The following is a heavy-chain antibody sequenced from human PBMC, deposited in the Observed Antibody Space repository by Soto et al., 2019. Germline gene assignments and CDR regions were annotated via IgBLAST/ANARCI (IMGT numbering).Heavy chain of an antibody. CDR1: GFPFNNFG. V-gene: IGHV3-30*18. Sequence: PGGSLILSCVASGFPFNNFGIHWVRQAPGKGLEWVAVISYDGSNKYYADSLKGRFTISRDNSKNALFLQMSSLRAEDTALYYCAKASYGDVGVYFLDSWGQGTLVTVSS. CDR2: ISYDGSNK. J-gene: IGHJ4*02. D-gene: IGHD4-17*01. CDR3: AKASYGDVGVYFLDS.